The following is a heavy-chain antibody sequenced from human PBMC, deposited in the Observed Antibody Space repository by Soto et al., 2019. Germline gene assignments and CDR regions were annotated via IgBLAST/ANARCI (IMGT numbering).Heavy chain of an antibody. J-gene: IGHJ4*02. CDR3: ARHASAEVDY. CDR2: IYPGDSDT. V-gene: IGHV5-51*01. CDR1: GYTFTNYW. Sequence: GESLKISCKGSGYTFTNYWIAWVRQMPGKGLEWMGIIYPGDSDTRYSPSFQGQVTISADKSISTAYLQWSSLKASDTAMYYCARHASAEVDYWGQGTLVTVSS.